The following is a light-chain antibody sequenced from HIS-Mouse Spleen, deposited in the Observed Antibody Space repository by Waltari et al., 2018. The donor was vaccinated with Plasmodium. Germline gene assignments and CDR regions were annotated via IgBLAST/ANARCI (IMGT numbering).Light chain of an antibody. Sequence: QSVLTQPPSVSAAPGQKVTISCSGSSSNLGNNYVSWYQQLPGTAPKLLIYDNNKQPSGIPALFSGSKSGTSATLGITGLQTGDEADYYCGTWDSSLSAGVVFGGGTKLTVL. V-gene: IGLV1-51*01. CDR1: SSNLGNNY. J-gene: IGLJ2*01. CDR2: DNN. CDR3: GTWDSSLSAGVV.